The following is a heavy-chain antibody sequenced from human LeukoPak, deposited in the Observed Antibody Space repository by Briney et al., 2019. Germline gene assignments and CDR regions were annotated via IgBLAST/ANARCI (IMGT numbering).Heavy chain of an antibody. CDR3: LPSDG. V-gene: IGHV3-23*01. D-gene: IGHD3-10*01. J-gene: IGHJ4*02. CDR1: GFSFSNYD. CDR2: ISRSGDIR. Sequence: GGSLRLSCAVSGFSFSNYDMTWVRQAPGKGLEWVASISRSGDIRNYADSVKGRFTISRDNSKNTLHPQMTSLRAEDTAVYYCLPSDGGGQGTLVTVSS.